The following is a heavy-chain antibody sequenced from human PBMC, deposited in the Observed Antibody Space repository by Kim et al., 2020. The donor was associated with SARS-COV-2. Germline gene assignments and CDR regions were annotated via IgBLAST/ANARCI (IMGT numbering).Heavy chain of an antibody. CDR1: GIPFSNAW. Sequence: GGSLRLSCAVSGIPFSNAWFNWVRQSPGKGLEWVGRIKSKTDGGTSDLAAPVKGIFAISRDDSENTLYLLMNNVKTDDSAVYYCTTVSMRWGQGTLVTVSS. CDR3: TTVSMR. D-gene: IGHD2-2*01. V-gene: IGHV3-15*01. CDR2: IKSKTDGGTS. J-gene: IGHJ4*02.